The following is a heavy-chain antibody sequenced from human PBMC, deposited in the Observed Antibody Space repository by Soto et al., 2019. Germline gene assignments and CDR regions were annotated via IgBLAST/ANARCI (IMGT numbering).Heavy chain of an antibody. V-gene: IGHV1-46*03. CDR3: ARVYCSGGSCYSIDY. Sequence: ASVKVSCKASGYTFTSYYMHWVRQAPGQGLEWMGIINPSGGSSNYAQKFQGRVTMTRDTSTSTVYMELSSLRSEDTAVYYCARVYCSGGSCYSIDYWGQGTLVTVSS. CDR2: INPSGGSS. J-gene: IGHJ4*02. CDR1: GYTFTSYY. D-gene: IGHD2-15*01.